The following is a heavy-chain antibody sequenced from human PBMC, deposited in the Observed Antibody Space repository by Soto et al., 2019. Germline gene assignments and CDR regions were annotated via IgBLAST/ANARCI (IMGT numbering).Heavy chain of an antibody. D-gene: IGHD5-18*01. V-gene: IGHV1-69*06. J-gene: IGHJ1*01. CDR2: IVPNYGTA. CDR3: ARGWIDLWWYFED. Sequence: QVQLVPSGAEVKKPGSSVKVSCKASGGSFNRYGIHWVRQAPGQGLEWMGGIVPNYGTANYAQRFQGRVTIVADKSTGTVYMEVTSLKSEDTAVYYCARGWIDLWWYFEDWGQGTLVTVSS. CDR1: GGSFNRYG.